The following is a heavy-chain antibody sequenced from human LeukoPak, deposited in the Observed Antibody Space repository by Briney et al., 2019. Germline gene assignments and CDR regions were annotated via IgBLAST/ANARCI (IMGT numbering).Heavy chain of an antibody. CDR2: IHYSGST. J-gene: IGHJ4*02. CDR3: ASRKLGNDY. V-gene: IGHV4-59*01. CDR1: DVSISSSY. Sequence: SETLSLTCSVSDVSISSSYWSWIRQPPGKGLEWIGYIHYSGSTHYNPSLKSRLTISVDKAKNQFSLKVTSVTAADTAVYYCASRKLGNDYWGQGTLVTVSS. D-gene: IGHD7-27*01.